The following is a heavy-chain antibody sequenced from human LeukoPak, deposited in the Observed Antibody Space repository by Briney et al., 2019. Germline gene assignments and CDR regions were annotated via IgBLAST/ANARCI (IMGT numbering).Heavy chain of an antibody. D-gene: IGHD3-22*01. V-gene: IGHV1-18*01. J-gene: IGHJ3*02. CDR2: ISAYNGNT. CDR1: GYTFTSYG. CDR3: ASFPTSYDSSGYYWDDAFDI. Sequence: ASVKVSCKASGYTFTSYGISWVRQAPGQGLEWMGWISAYNGNTNYAQKLQGRVTMTTDTSTSTAYMELRSLRSDDTAVYYCASFPTSYDSSGYYWDDAFDIWGQGTMVTVSS.